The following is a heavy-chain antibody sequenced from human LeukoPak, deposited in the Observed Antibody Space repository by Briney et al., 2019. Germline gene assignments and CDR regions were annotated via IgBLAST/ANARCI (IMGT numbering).Heavy chain of an antibody. CDR1: GYTFTGYY. D-gene: IGHD2-2*02. CDR3: ARSGVVVVPAAITTNWFDP. V-gene: IGHV1-2*02. J-gene: IGHJ5*02. Sequence: ASVKVSCKASGYTFTGYYMHWVRQAPGQGLEWMGWINPNSGGTNYAQKFQGRVTMTRATSISTAYMELSRLRSDDTAVYYCARSGVVVVPAAITTNWFDPWGQGTLVTVSS. CDR2: INPNSGGT.